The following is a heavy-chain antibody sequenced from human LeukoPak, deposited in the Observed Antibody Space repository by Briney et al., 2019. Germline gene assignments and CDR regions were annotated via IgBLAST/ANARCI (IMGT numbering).Heavy chain of an antibody. V-gene: IGHV4-39*07. CDR1: GGSISSSSYY. J-gene: IGHJ6*02. CDR3: ARARRITMVRGHYYYGMDV. Sequence: SETLSLTCTVSGGSISSSSYYWGWIRQPPGKGLEWIGSIYYSGSTYYNPSLKSRVTISVDTSKNQFSLKLSSVTAADTAVYYCARARRITMVRGHYYYGMDVWGQGTTVTVSS. D-gene: IGHD3-10*01. CDR2: IYYSGST.